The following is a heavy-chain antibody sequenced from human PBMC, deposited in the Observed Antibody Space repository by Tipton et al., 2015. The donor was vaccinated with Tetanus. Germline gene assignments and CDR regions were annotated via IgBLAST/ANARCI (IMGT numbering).Heavy chain of an antibody. D-gene: IGHD5-18*01. CDR1: GGSLRGGDHY. V-gene: IGHV4-30-2*01. J-gene: IGHJ4*02. CDR2: IYQTEST. CDR3: VRGRGLGAYSYGFEY. Sequence: TLSLTCTVSGGSLRGGDHYWSWIRQTPGQGLEWIGYIYQTESTYYNPSLRSRLTISINRSKNQFSLKLTSVTAADTAVYYCVRGRGLGAYSYGFEYWGQGTQVTVSS.